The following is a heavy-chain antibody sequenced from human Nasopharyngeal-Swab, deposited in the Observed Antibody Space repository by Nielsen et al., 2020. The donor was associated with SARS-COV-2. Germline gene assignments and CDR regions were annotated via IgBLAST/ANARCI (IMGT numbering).Heavy chain of an antibody. CDR2: IYYSGST. Sequence: SETLSLTCTVSGGSISSYYWSWIRQPPGKGLEWIGHIYYSGSTNYNPSLKSRVTISVDTSKNQFSLKLSSVTAADTAVYYCARVGGGYAHYFDYWGQGTLVTVSS. V-gene: IGHV4-59*01. D-gene: IGHD1-26*01. J-gene: IGHJ4*02. CDR3: ARVGGGYAHYFDY. CDR1: GGSISSYY.